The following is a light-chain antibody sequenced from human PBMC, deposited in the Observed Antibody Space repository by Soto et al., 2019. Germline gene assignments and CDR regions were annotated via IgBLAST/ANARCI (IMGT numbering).Light chain of an antibody. CDR3: QQYGSSPLT. CDR1: QSVSSSY. CDR2: GAS. V-gene: IGKV3-20*01. Sequence: VVLPQSHGTLSLSPGERASLSCRASQSVSSSYLAWYQQKPGQAPRLLIYGASSRATGIPDRFSGSGSGTDFTLTISRLEPEDFAVYYCQQYGSSPLTFGGGTKVDIK. J-gene: IGKJ4*01.